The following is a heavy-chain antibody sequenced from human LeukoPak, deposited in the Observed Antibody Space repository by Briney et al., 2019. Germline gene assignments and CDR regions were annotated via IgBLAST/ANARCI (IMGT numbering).Heavy chain of an antibody. V-gene: IGHV4-39*01. CDR3: ARQESDCSSTSCHPYNWFDP. CDR1: GGSISSSSYY. D-gene: IGHD2-2*01. CDR2: IYYSGST. J-gene: IGHJ5*02. Sequence: SETLSLTCTVSGGSISSSSYYWGWIRQPPGKGLEWIGSIYYSGSTYYNPSLKSRVTISVDTSKNQFSLKLSSVTAADTAVYYCARQESDCSSTSCHPYNWFDPWGQGTLVTVSS.